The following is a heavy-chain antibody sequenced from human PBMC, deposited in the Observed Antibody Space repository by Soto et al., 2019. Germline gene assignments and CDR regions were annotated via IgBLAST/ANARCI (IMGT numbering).Heavy chain of an antibody. V-gene: IGHV3-74*01. Sequence: GGSLRLSCAASGFTFSSYWIHWVRQAPGKGLVLVSRINSDGSSTSYADSVKGRFTISRDNAKNTLYLQMNSLRAEDTAVYYCAIRASYYDSSGYFDYWGQGTLVTVSS. CDR2: INSDGSST. CDR1: GFTFSSYW. J-gene: IGHJ4*02. D-gene: IGHD3-22*01. CDR3: AIRASYYDSSGYFDY.